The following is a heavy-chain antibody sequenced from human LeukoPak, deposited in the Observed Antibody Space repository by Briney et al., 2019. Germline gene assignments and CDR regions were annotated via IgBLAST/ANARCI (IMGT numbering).Heavy chain of an antibody. CDR3: ARARDSESFYNPFDY. V-gene: IGHV3-30*04. CDR1: GFTFSSYA. J-gene: IGHJ4*02. CDR2: ISYDGSDK. D-gene: IGHD3-10*01. Sequence: GRSLRLSCAVSGFTFSSYAVHWVRQAPGQGLEWVAIISYDGSDKYYADSVKGRFTISRDNSKNTLYLQMNSLRAEDTAVYYCARARDSESFYNPFDYWGQGTLVTVSS.